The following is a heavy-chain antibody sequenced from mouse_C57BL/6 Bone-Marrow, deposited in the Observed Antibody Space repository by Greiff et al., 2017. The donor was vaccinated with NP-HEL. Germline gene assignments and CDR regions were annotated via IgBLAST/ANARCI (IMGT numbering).Heavy chain of an antibody. CDR2: ISSGSSTI. D-gene: IGHD3-1*01. J-gene: IGHJ3*01. CDR1: GFTFSDYG. Sequence: EVKLVESGGGLVKPGGSLKLSCAASGFTFSDYGMHWVRQAPEKGLEWVAYISSGSSTIYYADTVKGRFTISRDNAKNTLFLQMTSLTSEDTAMYYCARTSGYAAWFAYWGQGTLVTVSA. CDR3: ARTSGYAAWFAY. V-gene: IGHV5-17*01.